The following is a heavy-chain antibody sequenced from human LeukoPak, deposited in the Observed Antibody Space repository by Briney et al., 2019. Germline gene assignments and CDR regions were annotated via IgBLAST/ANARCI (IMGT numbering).Heavy chain of an antibody. Sequence: ASVKVSCKASGYTFTSYYMHWVRQAPGQGLEWMGIINPSGGSTSYAQKFQGRVTMTRDTSTSTVYMELSSLRSEDTAVYYCARAQHNYYARSGYYGFEYWGQGTLVTVSS. CDR2: INPSGGST. J-gene: IGHJ4*02. CDR3: ARAQHNYYARSGYYGFEY. D-gene: IGHD3-22*01. V-gene: IGHV1-46*01. CDR1: GYTFTSYY.